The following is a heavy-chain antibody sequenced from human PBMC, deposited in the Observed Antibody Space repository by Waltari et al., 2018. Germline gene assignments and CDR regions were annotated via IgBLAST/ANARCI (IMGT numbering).Heavy chain of an antibody. Sequence: QVQLQQWGAGLLKPSATLSLTCAVYGGSFRGYYWSWIRQPPGQGLEWIGEINHSGSTNYNPSLKSRVTISVDTSKNQFSLKLSSVTAADTAVYYCARGRPFYDFWSGRTPYYFDYWGQGTLVTVSS. CDR2: INHSGST. D-gene: IGHD3-3*01. CDR1: GGSFRGYY. V-gene: IGHV4-34*01. J-gene: IGHJ4*02. CDR3: ARGRPFYDFWSGRTPYYFDY.